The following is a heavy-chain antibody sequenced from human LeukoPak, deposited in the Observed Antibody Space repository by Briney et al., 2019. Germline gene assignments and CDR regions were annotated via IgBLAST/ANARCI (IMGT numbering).Heavy chain of an antibody. J-gene: IGHJ4*02. Sequence: PGGSLRLSCAASGFIFSSHAMHWVRQAPGKGLEWVAVVWFDGSKKYYADSVKGRFTISRDNSKNTLYLQMNSLRAEDTAVYYCARDREIVPVYNFDYWGQATLVIVSS. CDR1: GFIFSSHA. CDR2: VWFDGSKK. D-gene: IGHD2-15*01. CDR3: ARDREIVPVYNFDY. V-gene: IGHV3-33*01.